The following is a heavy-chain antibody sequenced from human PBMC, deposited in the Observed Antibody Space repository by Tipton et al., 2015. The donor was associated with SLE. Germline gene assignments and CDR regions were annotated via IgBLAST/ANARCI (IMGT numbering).Heavy chain of an antibody. V-gene: IGHV4-59*08. CDR2: IYYTGST. J-gene: IGHJ4*02. Sequence: TLSLTCTVSGGSISSQYWSWIRQPPGKGLEWVGSIYYTGSTNSNPSLTSRVTMSVDTSKNQFSLKLNSVTAADTAVYYCARLSFGYNSGWYIDYWGQGTLVTVSS. D-gene: IGHD6-19*01. CDR1: GGSISSQY. CDR3: ARLSFGYNSGWYIDY.